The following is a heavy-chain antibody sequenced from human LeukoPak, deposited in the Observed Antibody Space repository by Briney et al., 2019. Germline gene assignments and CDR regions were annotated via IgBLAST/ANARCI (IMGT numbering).Heavy chain of an antibody. V-gene: IGHV3-7*01. J-gene: IGHJ6*03. Sequence: GGSLRLSCAASGFTFSSYWMSWVRQAPGKGLEWVANIKQDGSEKYFVDSVKGRFTISRDNAKNSLYLQMNSLRAEDTAVYYCARCVPLGGSSWWSSYDYYYYMDVWGKGTTVTISS. CDR3: ARCVPLGGSSWWSSYDYYYYMDV. CDR2: IKQDGSEK. CDR1: GFTFSSYW. D-gene: IGHD6-13*01.